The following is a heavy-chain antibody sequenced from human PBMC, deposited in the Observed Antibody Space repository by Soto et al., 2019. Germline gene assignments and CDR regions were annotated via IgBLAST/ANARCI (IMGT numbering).Heavy chain of an antibody. CDR1: GYSFTNYW. J-gene: IGHJ6*02. D-gene: IGHD3-22*01. V-gene: IGHV5-51*01. Sequence: PGESLKISCKGSGYSFTNYWIGWVRQKPGKGLEWMGIIYPGDSDTRYSPSFQGQVTISADKSISTAYLQWSSLKASDTAMYYCARQPYYYDSSGYQNYYYYGMDVWGQGTTVTVSS. CDR3: ARQPYYYDSSGYQNYYYYGMDV. CDR2: IYPGDSDT.